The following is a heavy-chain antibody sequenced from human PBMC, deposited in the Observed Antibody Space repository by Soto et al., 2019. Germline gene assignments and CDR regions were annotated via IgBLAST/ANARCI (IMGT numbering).Heavy chain of an antibody. CDR3: ARERIPNYYYMDV. V-gene: IGHV6-1*01. CDR2: TCYRSMWYN. J-gene: IGHJ6*03. CDR1: GDSVSSISAA. Sequence: SQTLSLTCAISGDSVSSISAAWSWIRQSPSRGLEWLGRTCYRSMWYNDYAISVKSRIIINPDTSKNQFSLQLNSVTPEDTGVYYCARERIPNYYYMDVWAKGTTVTVSS.